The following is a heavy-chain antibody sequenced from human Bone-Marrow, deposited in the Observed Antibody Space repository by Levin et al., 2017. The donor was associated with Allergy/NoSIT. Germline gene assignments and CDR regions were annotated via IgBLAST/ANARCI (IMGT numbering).Heavy chain of an antibody. CDR3: ARGEITFCGGDCVARAFDI. D-gene: IGHD2-21*02. CDR1: GGAFRTDY. V-gene: IGHV4-59*01. CDR2: IYYSGST. Sequence: SQTLSLTCTVSGGAFRTDYGTWIRQPPGKGLQWIGYIYYSGSTDYNPSLKSRVTMSLDTAKNQFSLKLSSVTAADTAVYYCARGEITFCGGDCVARAFDIWGQGTLVTVSA. J-gene: IGHJ3*02.